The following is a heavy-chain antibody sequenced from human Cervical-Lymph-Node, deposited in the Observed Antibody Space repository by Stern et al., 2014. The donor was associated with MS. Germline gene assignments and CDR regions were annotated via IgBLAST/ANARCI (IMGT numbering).Heavy chain of an antibody. Sequence: QITLKESGPTLVKPTQTVTLTCTLSGFSVATAGVGVGWIRQPPGKALEWLVFIYWDDDKLYSPSLKNRLTIIKDTSKNQVVLTMTNVDPVDTATYYCAHSRVKYCRGGTCYSSLFDYWGQGTLVTVSS. J-gene: IGHJ4*02. V-gene: IGHV2-5*02. CDR1: GFSVATAGVG. CDR2: IYWDDDK. D-gene: IGHD2-15*01. CDR3: AHSRVKYCRGGTCYSSLFDY.